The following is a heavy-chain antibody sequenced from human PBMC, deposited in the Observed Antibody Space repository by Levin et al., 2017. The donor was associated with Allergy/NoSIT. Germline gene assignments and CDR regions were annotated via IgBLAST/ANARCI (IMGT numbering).Heavy chain of an antibody. J-gene: IGHJ6*02. CDR2: INPNSGGT. Sequence: GESLKISCKASGYTFTGYYMHWVRQAPGQGLEWMGWINPNSGGTNYAQKFQGWVTMTRDTSISTAYMELSRLRSDDTAVYYCARAHWPDIVATNEDYYYGMDVWGQGTTVTVSS. CDR3: ARAHWPDIVATNEDYYYGMDV. CDR1: GYTFTGYY. D-gene: IGHD5-12*01. V-gene: IGHV1-2*04.